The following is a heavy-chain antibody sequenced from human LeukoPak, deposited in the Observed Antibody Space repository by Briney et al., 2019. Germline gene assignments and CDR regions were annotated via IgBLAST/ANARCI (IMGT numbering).Heavy chain of an antibody. D-gene: IGHD3-22*01. V-gene: IGHV4-4*07. CDR2: IYTSGST. CDR3: ARDRRYYDSSGYYYVMSFDY. J-gene: IGHJ4*02. Sequence: SETLSLTCTVSGGSISGYYWSWIRQPAGKGLEWIGRIYTSGSTNYDPSLKSRVTMSVDTSKNQFSLKLSSVTAADTAVYYCARDRRYYDSSGYYYVMSFDYWGQGTLVTVSS. CDR1: GGSISGYY.